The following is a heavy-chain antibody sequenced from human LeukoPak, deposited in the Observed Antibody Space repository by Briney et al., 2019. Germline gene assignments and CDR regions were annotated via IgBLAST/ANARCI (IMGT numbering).Heavy chain of an antibody. CDR1: GGSISSSTYY. D-gene: IGHD5-18*01. J-gene: IGHJ6*03. CDR2: INHSGST. CDR3: ARGRIQLWFRSRSYYMDV. V-gene: IGHV4-39*07. Sequence: NPSETLSLTCTVSGGSISSSTYYWNWIRQPPGKGLEWIGEINHSGSTNYNPSLKSRVTISVDTSKNQFSLKLSSVTAADTAVYYCARGRIQLWFRSRSYYMDVWGKGTTVTISS.